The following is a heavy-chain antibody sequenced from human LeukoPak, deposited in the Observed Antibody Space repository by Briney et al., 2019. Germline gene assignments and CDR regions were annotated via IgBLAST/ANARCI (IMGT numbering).Heavy chain of an antibody. V-gene: IGHV3-30*02. CDR2: IQNYGSDK. Sequence: GGSLRLSCAASGIKFRSSGMHWVRQAPGKGLEWVTFIQNYGSDKYYAASVKGRFTISRDNSKNTVYLRMASLRGDDTALYYCAREGGRAVPGRFDQWGQGTLVTVSS. J-gene: IGHJ4*02. D-gene: IGHD6-13*01. CDR1: GIKFRSSG. CDR3: AREGGRAVPGRFDQ.